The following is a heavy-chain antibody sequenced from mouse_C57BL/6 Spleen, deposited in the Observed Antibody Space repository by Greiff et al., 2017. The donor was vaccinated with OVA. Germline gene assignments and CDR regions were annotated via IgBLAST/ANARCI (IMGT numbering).Heavy chain of an antibody. CDR3: ASPLYGSSYFDY. Sequence: EVQLQQSGPELVKPGASVKISCKASGYTFTDYYMNWVKQSHGKSLEWIGDINPNNGGTSYNQKFKGKATLTVDKSSSTAYMELRSLTSEDSAVYYCASPLYGSSYFDYWGQGTTLTVSS. CDR2: INPNNGGT. CDR1: GYTFTDYY. J-gene: IGHJ2*01. D-gene: IGHD1-1*01. V-gene: IGHV1-26*01.